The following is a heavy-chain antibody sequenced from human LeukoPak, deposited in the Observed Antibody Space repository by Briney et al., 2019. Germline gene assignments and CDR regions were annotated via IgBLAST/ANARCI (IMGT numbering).Heavy chain of an antibody. J-gene: IGHJ4*02. Sequence: SETLSLTCTVSGGSISSSSYYWGWIRQPPGKGLEWMGSIYYSGSTYYNPSLKSRVTISVDTSKNQFSLKLSSVTAADTAVYYCARLQYDYVWGSYRKRRYYFDYWGQGTLVTVSS. CDR1: GGSISSSSYY. D-gene: IGHD3-16*02. V-gene: IGHV4-39*01. CDR3: ARLQYDYVWGSYRKRRYYFDY. CDR2: IYYSGST.